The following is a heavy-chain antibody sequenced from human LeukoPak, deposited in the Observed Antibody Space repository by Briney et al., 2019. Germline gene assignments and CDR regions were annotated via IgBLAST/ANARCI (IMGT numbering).Heavy chain of an antibody. J-gene: IGHJ3*02. Sequence: SETLSLTCTVSGGSISSYYWSWIRQPAGKGLEWIGRIYTSGSTNYNPSLKSRVTMSVDTSKNQFSLKLSSVTAADTAVYYCARAPGLITMIVVPNAFDIWGQGTMVTVSS. CDR3: ARAPGLITMIVVPNAFDI. V-gene: IGHV4-4*07. D-gene: IGHD3-22*01. CDR2: IYTSGST. CDR1: GGSISSYY.